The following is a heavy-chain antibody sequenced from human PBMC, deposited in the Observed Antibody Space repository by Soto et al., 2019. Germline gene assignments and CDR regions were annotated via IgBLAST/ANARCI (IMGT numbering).Heavy chain of an antibody. CDR1: GGTFSSYA. J-gene: IGHJ6*02. V-gene: IGHV1-69*13. D-gene: IGHD3-10*01. CDR3: ARRGYYGSGMSHYYYGMDV. CDR2: IIPIFGTA. Sequence: VASVKVSCKASGGTFSSYAISWVRQAPGQGLEWMGGIIPIFGTANYAQKFQGGVTITADESTSTAYMELSSLRSEDTAVYYCARRGYYGSGMSHYYYGMDVRGQGTTVTVSS.